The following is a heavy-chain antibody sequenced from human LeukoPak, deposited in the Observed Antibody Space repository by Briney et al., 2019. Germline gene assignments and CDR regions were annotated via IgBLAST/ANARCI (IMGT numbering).Heavy chain of an antibody. J-gene: IGHJ3*02. Sequence: QAGGSLRLSCAASGFTFSSYAMHWVRQAPGKGLEWVAVISYDGSNKYYADSVKGRFTISRDNSKNTLYLQMNSLRAEDTAVYYCARGGMDTAMVDAFDIWGQGTMVTVSS. D-gene: IGHD5-18*01. V-gene: IGHV3-30-3*01. CDR1: GFTFSSYA. CDR2: ISYDGSNK. CDR3: ARGGMDTAMVDAFDI.